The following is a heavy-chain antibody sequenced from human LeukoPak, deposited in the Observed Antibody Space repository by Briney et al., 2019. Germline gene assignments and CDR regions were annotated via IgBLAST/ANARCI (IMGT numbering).Heavy chain of an antibody. CDR3: ATQILLCHYY. D-gene: IGHD2-21*01. CDR1: GGSFSGYY. Sequence: SETLSLTCAVYGGSFSGYYWSWIRQPPGKGLEWIGTIFYSGSTYYNPSLKSRVTISVDTSKNQFSLKLSSVTAADTAIYYCATQILLCHYYWGQGTLVTVSS. V-gene: IGHV4-34*12. CDR2: IFYSGST. J-gene: IGHJ4*02.